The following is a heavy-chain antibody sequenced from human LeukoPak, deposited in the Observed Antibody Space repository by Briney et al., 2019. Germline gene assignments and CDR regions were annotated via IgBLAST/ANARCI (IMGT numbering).Heavy chain of an antibody. CDR3: AREKYCSGASCWHGMDV. CDR1: GFIFGNYG. CDR2: IWYDGRNE. J-gene: IGHJ6*02. Sequence: RGSLRLSCAASGFIFGNYGMHWVRQAPGKGLEWVAGIWYDGRNEDYVDSVKGRFTISRDSSKHTLYVQMNILRVENRAVYYFAREKYCSGASCWHGMDVWGQGTTVTVSS. V-gene: IGHV3-33*01. D-gene: IGHD2-15*01.